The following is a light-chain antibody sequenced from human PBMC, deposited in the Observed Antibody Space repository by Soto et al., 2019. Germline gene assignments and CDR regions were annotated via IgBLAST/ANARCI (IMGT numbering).Light chain of an antibody. V-gene: IGKV3-20*01. CDR1: QSVSSSY. CDR2: GAS. Sequence: EFVLTQSPGTLSLSPGERATLSCRASQSVSSSYLAWYQQKPGQAPRLLIYGASSRATGIPGRFSGSGSGTDFTLTISRLEPEDFAVYYCQQYGSSPFNFGPGTKVDIK. J-gene: IGKJ3*01. CDR3: QQYGSSPFN.